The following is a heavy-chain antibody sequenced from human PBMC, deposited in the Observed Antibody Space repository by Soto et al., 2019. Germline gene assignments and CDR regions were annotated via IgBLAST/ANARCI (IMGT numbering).Heavy chain of an antibody. D-gene: IGHD2-2*03. CDR2: IYYSGST. J-gene: IGHJ6*03. CDR1: GGSISSGGYY. V-gene: IGHV4-31*03. Sequence: SETLSLTCTVSGGSISSGGYYWSWIRQHPGKGLEWIGYIYYSGSTYYNPSLKSRVTISVDTSKNQFSLKLSSVTAADTAVYYCARVDIVVVPAAPYYYYYYMDVWGKGTTVTVSS. CDR3: ARVDIVVVPAAPYYYYYYMDV.